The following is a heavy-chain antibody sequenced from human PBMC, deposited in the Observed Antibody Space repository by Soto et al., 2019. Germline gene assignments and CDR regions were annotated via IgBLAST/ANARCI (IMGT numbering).Heavy chain of an antibody. V-gene: IGHV1-18*01. Sequence: ASVKVSCKAYGYTFTRYGISWVRQAPGQGLEWMGWISAYNGNTNYAQKLQGRVTMTTDTSTSTAYMELRSLRSDETAVYYCARGGLSSTSARYSYYYYMDVWGKGTTVTVSS. CDR1: GYTFTRYG. CDR3: ARGGLSSTSARYSYYYYMDV. J-gene: IGHJ6*03. CDR2: ISAYNGNT. D-gene: IGHD2-2*01.